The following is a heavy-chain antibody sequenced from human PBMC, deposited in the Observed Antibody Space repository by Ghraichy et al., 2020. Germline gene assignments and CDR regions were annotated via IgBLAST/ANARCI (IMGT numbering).Heavy chain of an antibody. V-gene: IGHV3-33*01. Sequence: GGSLRLSCTASGFYFNTYAMHWVRQAPGKGLEWVAVIDFDGSNKFYEDSVKGRFTISRDDSKNTLYLQMNSPRVEDTAVYYCARAGGDFPGYFDYWGQGTLVTVSS. CDR1: GFYFNTYA. CDR2: IDFDGSNK. D-gene: IGHD4-17*01. CDR3: ARAGGDFPGYFDY. J-gene: IGHJ4*02.